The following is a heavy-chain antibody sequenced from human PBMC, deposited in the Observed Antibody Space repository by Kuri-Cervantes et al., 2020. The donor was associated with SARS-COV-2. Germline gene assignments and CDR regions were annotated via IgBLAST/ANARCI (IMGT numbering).Heavy chain of an antibody. CDR3: ARELGYSSAWSQGDYFDN. D-gene: IGHD6-19*01. CDR1: GGSISSYC. CDR2: IYYSGST. V-gene: IGHV4-59*01. J-gene: IGHJ4*02. Sequence: SETLSLTCTVSGGSISSYCWSWIRQPPGKGLEWIGYIYYSGSTNYNPSLKSRVTISVDTSKNQFSLKLSSVTAADTAVYYCARELGYSSAWSQGDYFDNWGQGTLVTVSS.